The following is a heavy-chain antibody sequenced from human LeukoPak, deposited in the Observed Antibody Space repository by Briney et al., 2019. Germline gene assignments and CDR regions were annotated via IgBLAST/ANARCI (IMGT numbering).Heavy chain of an antibody. CDR1: GYTFTGYY. CDR3: ARATCYQGWVVVPAAIYFDY. Sequence: ASVKVSCKAAGYTFTGYYMHWVRRAPGQGLEWMGWINPNSGGTNYAQKFQGRVTMTRDTSISTAYMELSRLRSDDTAVFYCARATCYQGWVVVPAAIYFDYWGQGTLVTVSP. D-gene: IGHD2-2*02. J-gene: IGHJ4*02. V-gene: IGHV1-2*02. CDR2: INPNSGGT.